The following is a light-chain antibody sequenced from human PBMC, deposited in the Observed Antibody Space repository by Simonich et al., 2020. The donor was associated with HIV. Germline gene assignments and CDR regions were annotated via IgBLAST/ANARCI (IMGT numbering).Light chain of an antibody. CDR1: QSVLYSSNNKNY. CDR2: WAA. V-gene: IGKV4-1*01. Sequence: DIVMTQSPDSLAVSLGERATINCKSSQSVLYSSNNKNYLAWYQQKPGQPPELLTYWAATRESGVPDRVSGSGSGTDFTLTISCLQAEDVAVYYCQQYYSTPLTFGGGTKVEIK. CDR3: QQYYSTPLT. J-gene: IGKJ4*01.